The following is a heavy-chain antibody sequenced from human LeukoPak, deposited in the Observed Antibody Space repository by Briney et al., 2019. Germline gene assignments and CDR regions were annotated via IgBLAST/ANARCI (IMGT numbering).Heavy chain of an antibody. D-gene: IGHD3-10*01. Sequence: SETLSLTCTVSGGSISSYYWSWIRQPPGKGLEWIAYIYYSGSTNYNPSLKSRVTISVDTSKNQFSLKLSSVTAADTAVYYCARRYGSGSPKNDAFDIWGQGTMVTVSS. J-gene: IGHJ3*02. V-gene: IGHV4-59*01. CDR2: IYYSGST. CDR3: ARRYGSGSPKNDAFDI. CDR1: GGSISSYY.